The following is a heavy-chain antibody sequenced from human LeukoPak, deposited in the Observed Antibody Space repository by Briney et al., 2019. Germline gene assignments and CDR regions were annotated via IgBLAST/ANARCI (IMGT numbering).Heavy chain of an antibody. CDR2: INPNSGGT. D-gene: IGHD3-22*01. Sequence: GASVKVSCKASGYTFTGYYMHWVRQAPGQGLEWMGRINPNSGGTNYAQKFQGRVTMTSDTSISTAYMEPSRLRSDDTAVYSCAVDSSGYYLQYFDYWGQGTLVTVSS. J-gene: IGHJ4*02. CDR1: GYTFTGYY. CDR3: AVDSSGYYLQYFDY. V-gene: IGHV1-2*06.